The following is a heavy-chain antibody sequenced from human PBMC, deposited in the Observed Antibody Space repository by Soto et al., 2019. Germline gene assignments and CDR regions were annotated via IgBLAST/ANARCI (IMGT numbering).Heavy chain of an antibody. J-gene: IGHJ4*02. D-gene: IGHD1-26*01. CDR3: ARARATDSGPDY. CDR1: GFTFSLYS. V-gene: IGHV3-21*01. CDR2: ISSSSTFI. Sequence: GGSLRLSCAASGFTFSLYSVAWVRRAPGKGLEWVSSISSSSTFIYYADSARGRFTIYRDNAKNSLYLQMNSLRAEDTAVYYCARARATDSGPDYWGQGTLVTASS.